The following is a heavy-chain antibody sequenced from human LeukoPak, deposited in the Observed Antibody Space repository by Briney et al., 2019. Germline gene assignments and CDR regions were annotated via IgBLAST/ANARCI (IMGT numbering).Heavy chain of an antibody. Sequence: AGGSLRLSCAASGFTFSSYGMHWVRQAPGKGLEWVAVISYDGSNKYYADSVKGRFTISRDNSKNTLYLQMNSLRAEDTAVYYCAKGKEQLCFDYWGQGTLVTVSS. V-gene: IGHV3-30*18. D-gene: IGHD5-18*01. CDR1: GFTFSSYG. J-gene: IGHJ4*02. CDR3: AKGKEQLCFDY. CDR2: ISYDGSNK.